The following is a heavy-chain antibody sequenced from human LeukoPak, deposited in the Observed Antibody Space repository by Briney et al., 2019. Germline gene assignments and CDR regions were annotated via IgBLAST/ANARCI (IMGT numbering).Heavy chain of an antibody. CDR2: VNADGSST. V-gene: IGHV3-74*01. D-gene: IGHD4-17*01. J-gene: IGHJ4*02. CDR3: TRGGTGYGDFDY. CDR1: GFTFSNYW. Sequence: GGSLRLSCGASGFTFSNYWLHWVRQAPGKGLVWVSRVNADGSSTEYADSVKGRFTISRDNARNTVHLQMNSLTVEDTALYFYTRGGTGYGDFDYWGQGTLVTVSS.